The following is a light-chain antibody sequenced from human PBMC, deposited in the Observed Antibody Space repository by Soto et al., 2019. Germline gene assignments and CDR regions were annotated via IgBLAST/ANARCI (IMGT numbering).Light chain of an antibody. V-gene: IGKV2-28*01. CDR2: LGS. CDR1: QSLLHSNGYNF. J-gene: IGKJ1*01. Sequence: DIVMTQSPLSLPVTPGEPASISCRSSQSLLHSNGYNFLDWYLQKPGQSPQLLIYLGSNRASGVHDRFSGNGSGTDFTLKISRVEAEDVGVYYCMQALQTPRTFGQGTKVEI. CDR3: MQALQTPRT.